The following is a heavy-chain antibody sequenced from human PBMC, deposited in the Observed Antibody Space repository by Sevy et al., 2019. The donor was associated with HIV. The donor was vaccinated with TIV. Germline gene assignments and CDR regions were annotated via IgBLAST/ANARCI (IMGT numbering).Heavy chain of an antibody. CDR3: ANLRDDSSGFRFDY. CDR1: GFTFSSYS. V-gene: IGHV3-48*01. Sequence: GGSLRLSCAASGFTFSSYSMNWVRQAPGKGLEWVSYISSSSSTIYYADSVKGRFTISRDNAKNSLYLQMNSLRAEDTAVYYCANLRDDSSGFRFDYWGQGTLVTVSS. CDR2: ISSSSSTI. D-gene: IGHD3-22*01. J-gene: IGHJ4*02.